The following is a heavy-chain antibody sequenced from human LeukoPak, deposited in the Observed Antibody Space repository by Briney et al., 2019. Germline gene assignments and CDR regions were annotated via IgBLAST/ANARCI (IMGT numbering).Heavy chain of an antibody. D-gene: IGHD3-3*01. CDR2: IRYDGSNK. J-gene: IGHJ4*02. CDR1: GFTFSSYG. V-gene: IGHV3-30*02. CDR3: AKGRITIFGVADY. Sequence: GGSLRLSCAASGFTFSSYGMHWVRQAPGKGLEWVAFIRYDGSNKYYADSVKGRFTISRDNSKNTLYLQMNSLRAEDTAVYYCAKGRITIFGVADYWGQGTQVTASS.